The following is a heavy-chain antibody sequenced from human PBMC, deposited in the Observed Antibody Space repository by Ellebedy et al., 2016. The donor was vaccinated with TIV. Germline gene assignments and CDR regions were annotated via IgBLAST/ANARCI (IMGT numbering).Heavy chain of an antibody. CDR3: ARLGPGYSYGSPFDY. V-gene: IGHV4-59*08. Sequence: SETLSLTCTVSGGSISSYYWSWIRQPPGKGLEWIGYIYYSGSTNYNPSLKSRVTISVDTSKNQFSLKLSSVTAADTAVYYCARLGPGYSYGSPFDYWGQGTLVTVSS. J-gene: IGHJ4*02. CDR1: GGSISSYY. CDR2: IYYSGST. D-gene: IGHD5-18*01.